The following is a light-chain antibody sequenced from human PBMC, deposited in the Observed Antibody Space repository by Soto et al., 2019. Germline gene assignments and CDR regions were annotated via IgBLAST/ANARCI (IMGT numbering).Light chain of an antibody. J-gene: IGKJ1*01. V-gene: IGKV3-20*01. CDR2: GSS. Sequence: EIVLTQSPGTLSLSPGERATLSCRASQSVSSSYLAWYQQKPGQAPRLLIYGSSSRATGIADMFSGSGSGTDYTLPISTPEPEDFAVYYCQQYGRSPWTFGQGTKVEIK. CDR1: QSVSSSY. CDR3: QQYGRSPWT.